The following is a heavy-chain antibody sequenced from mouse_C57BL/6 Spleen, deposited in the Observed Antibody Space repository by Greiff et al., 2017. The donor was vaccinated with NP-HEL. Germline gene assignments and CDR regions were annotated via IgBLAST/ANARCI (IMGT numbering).Heavy chain of an antibody. CDR1: GFTFSSYT. CDR2: ISGGGGNT. V-gene: IGHV5-9*01. J-gene: IGHJ3*01. D-gene: IGHD1-1*01. CDR3: ARLDGSSSWFAY. Sequence: DVHLVESGGGLVKPGGSLKLSCAASGFTFSSYTMSWVRQTPEKRLEWVATISGGGGNTYYPDSVKGRFTISRDNAKNTLYLQMSSLRSEDTALYYCARLDGSSSWFAYWGQRTLVTVSA.